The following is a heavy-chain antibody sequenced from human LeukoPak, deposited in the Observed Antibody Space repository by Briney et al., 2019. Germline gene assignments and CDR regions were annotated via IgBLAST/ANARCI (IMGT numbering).Heavy chain of an antibody. J-gene: IGHJ4*02. D-gene: IGHD5-18*01. V-gene: IGHV5-51*01. CDR1: GYSFTSYW. Sequence: GESLKISCKGSGYSFTSYWIGWVRQMPGKGLEWMGIIYPGDSDTRYSPSFQGQVTISADKSISTAYLQWSSLKASDTAMYYCARLWGREYSYGPLDYWGQGTLVTVSS. CDR2: IYPGDSDT. CDR3: ARLWGREYSYGPLDY.